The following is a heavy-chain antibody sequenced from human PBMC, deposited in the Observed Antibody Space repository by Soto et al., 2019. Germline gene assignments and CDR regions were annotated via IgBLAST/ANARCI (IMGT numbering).Heavy chain of an antibody. D-gene: IGHD3-10*01. J-gene: IGHJ3*02. CDR2: ISWNSGSI. Sequence: SLKISCAASGFTFDDYAMHWVRQAPGKGLEWVSGISWNSGSIGYADSVKGRFTISRDNAKNSLYLQMNSLRAEDTALYYCAKDISSNYYGSGREAFDIWGQGTMVTVSS. CDR1: GFTFDDYA. V-gene: IGHV3-9*01. CDR3: AKDISSNYYGSGREAFDI.